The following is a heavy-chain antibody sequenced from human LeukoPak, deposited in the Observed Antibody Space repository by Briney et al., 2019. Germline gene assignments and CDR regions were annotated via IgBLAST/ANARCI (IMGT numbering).Heavy chain of an antibody. CDR3: ARDQSWGNAAMVNDY. CDR1: GFTFSSYA. D-gene: IGHD5-18*01. Sequence: PGGSLGLSCAASGFTFSSYAMHWVRQAPGKGLEWVAVISYDGSNKYYADSVKGRFTISRDNSKNTLYLQMNSLRAEDTAVYYCARDQSWGNAAMVNDYWGQGTLVTVSS. CDR2: ISYDGSNK. J-gene: IGHJ4*02. V-gene: IGHV3-30-3*01.